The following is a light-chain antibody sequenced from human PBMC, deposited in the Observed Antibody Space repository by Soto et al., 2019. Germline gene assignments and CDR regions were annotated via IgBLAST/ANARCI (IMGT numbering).Light chain of an antibody. Sequence: QSALPQPASVSGSPGQSITISCAGTSSDVGAYTYVSWYQQHPGKAPKLMIYDVSNRPSGVSNRFSGSKSGNTASLTISGLQAEDEADYYCTSYTSSSTPYVFGGGTKV. CDR2: DVS. V-gene: IGLV2-14*01. CDR3: TSYTSSSTPYV. CDR1: SSDVGAYTY. J-gene: IGLJ1*01.